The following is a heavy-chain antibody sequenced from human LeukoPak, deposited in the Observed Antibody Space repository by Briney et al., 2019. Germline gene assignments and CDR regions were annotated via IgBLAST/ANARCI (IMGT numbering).Heavy chain of an antibody. D-gene: IGHD6-19*01. J-gene: IGHJ6*03. CDR3: ASGPGAVAGPLYYYYMDV. Sequence: SETLSLTCTVSGGSISSYYWSCIRQPAGKGLEWIGRIYTSGSTNYNPSLKSRVTMSVDTSKNQFSLKLSSVTAADTAVYYCASGPGAVAGPLYYYYMDVWGKGTTVTISS. CDR2: IYTSGST. V-gene: IGHV4-4*07. CDR1: GGSISSYY.